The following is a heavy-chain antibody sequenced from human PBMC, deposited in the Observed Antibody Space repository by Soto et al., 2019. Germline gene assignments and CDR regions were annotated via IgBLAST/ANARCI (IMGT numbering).Heavy chain of an antibody. Sequence: PXETLSLTCIVSGYSISSSSYYWGWIRQPPGKGLEWIGSIYYSGRTYYNPSFKSRVTISIDTSKNQFSLKLSSVTATDTAVYYCARQRTTVVTQAYFEHWGKGALVT. V-gene: IGHV4-39*01. D-gene: IGHD2-21*02. CDR1: GYSISSSSYY. CDR2: IYYSGRT. CDR3: ARQRTTVVTQAYFEH. J-gene: IGHJ4*02.